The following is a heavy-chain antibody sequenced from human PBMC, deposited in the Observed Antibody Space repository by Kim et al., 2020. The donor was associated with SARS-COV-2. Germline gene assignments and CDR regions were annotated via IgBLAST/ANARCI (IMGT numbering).Heavy chain of an antibody. CDR1: GYIFTSYA. D-gene: IGHD1-26*01. CDR2: INAGKGTT. V-gene: IGHV1-3*01. CDR3: ASSGLDIRWELLPDY. J-gene: IGHJ4*02. Sequence: ASVKVSCKASGYIFTSYAIHWVRQAPGQRLEWMGWINAGKGTTKYSQKFQGRVTITRDTSARTAYMELSSLRSEDTAVYYCASSGLDIRWELLPDYWGQGTLVTVSS.